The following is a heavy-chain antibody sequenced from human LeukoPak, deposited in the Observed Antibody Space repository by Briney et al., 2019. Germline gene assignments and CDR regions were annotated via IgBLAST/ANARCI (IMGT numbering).Heavy chain of an antibody. V-gene: IGHV4-39*01. D-gene: IGHD6-6*01. Sequence: SETLSLTCTVSGGSISSRSYYWVWIRQPPGKGLEWIGEINHSGSTNYNPSLKSRVTISVDTSKNQFSLKLSSVTAADTAVYYCARHETHRDSSSSGRHDAFDIWGQGTMVTVSS. CDR2: INHSGST. CDR1: GGSISSRSYY. CDR3: ARHETHRDSSSSGRHDAFDI. J-gene: IGHJ3*02.